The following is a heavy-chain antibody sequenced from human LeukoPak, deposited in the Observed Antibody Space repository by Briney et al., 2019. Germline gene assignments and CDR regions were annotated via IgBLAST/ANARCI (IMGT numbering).Heavy chain of an antibody. CDR2: ISGSGGST. V-gene: IGHV3-23*01. Sequence: PGGSLRLSCAASGFTFSSYAMSWVRQAPGKGLEWVSAISGSGGSTYYADSVKGRFTISRDNSKNTLYLQMNSLRAEDTAVYYCARAPYYYYGMDVWGQGTTVTVSS. CDR3: ARAPYYYYGMDV. CDR1: GFTFSSYA. J-gene: IGHJ6*02.